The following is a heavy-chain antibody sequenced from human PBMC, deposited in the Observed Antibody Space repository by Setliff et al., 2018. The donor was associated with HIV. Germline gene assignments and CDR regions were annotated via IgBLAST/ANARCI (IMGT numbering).Heavy chain of an antibody. CDR3: ARQGQLGSE. CDR2: IYYSGST. D-gene: IGHD1-1*01. CDR1: GGSIYGSDYY. Sequence: SETLSLTCTVSGGSIYGSDYYWGWIRKPPGKGLESIGSIYYSGSTYYKPSLRSRVTISVDTSKNQFSLKLSSVTAADTAVYYCARQGQLGSEWGQGTLVTVSS. V-gene: IGHV4-39*01. J-gene: IGHJ4*02.